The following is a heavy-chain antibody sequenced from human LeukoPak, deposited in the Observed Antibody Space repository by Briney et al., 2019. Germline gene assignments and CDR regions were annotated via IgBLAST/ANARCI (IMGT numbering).Heavy chain of an antibody. CDR3: ARDGTSIVGSLDY. Sequence: PGGSLRLSCAASGFSFSSYAMSWVRQAPGKGLEWVASIKQDGSEKYYVDSVKGRFTISRDNAKNSLYLQMNSLRAEDTAVYYCARDGTSIVGSLDYWSQGTLVTVSS. CDR1: GFSFSSYA. CDR2: IKQDGSEK. D-gene: IGHD1-26*01. V-gene: IGHV3-7*05. J-gene: IGHJ4*02.